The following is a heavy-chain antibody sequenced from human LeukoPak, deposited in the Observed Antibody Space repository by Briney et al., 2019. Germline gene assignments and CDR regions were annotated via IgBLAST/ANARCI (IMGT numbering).Heavy chain of an antibody. V-gene: IGHV4-34*01. CDR1: GGSFSGYY. CDR2: INHSGST. Sequence: PSETLSLTCAVYGGSFSGYYWSWIRQPPGKGQEWIGEINHSGSTNYNPSLKSRVTISVDTSKNQFSLKLSSVTAADTAVYYCATSATRAAAGSFDYWGQGTLVTVSS. CDR3: ATSATRAAAGSFDY. J-gene: IGHJ4*02. D-gene: IGHD6-13*01.